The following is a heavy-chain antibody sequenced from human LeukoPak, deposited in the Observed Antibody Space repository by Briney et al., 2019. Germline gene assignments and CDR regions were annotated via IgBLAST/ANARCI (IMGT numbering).Heavy chain of an antibody. CDR2: ICSSSSYI. CDR3: ARVTEAPYYFDY. CDR1: GFTFSSYS. Sequence: PGGSLRLSCAASGFTFSSYSMNWVRQAPGKGLEWVSSICSSSSYIYYADSVKGRFTISRDNAKNSLYLQMNSLRAEDTAVYYCARVTEAPYYFDYWGQGTLVTVSS. V-gene: IGHV3-21*01. J-gene: IGHJ4*02.